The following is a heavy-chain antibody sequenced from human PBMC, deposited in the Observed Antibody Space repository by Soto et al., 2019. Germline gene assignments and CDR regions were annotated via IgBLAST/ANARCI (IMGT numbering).Heavy chain of an antibody. Sequence: ASVKVSCKASGYTFTGYYMHWVRQAPGQGLEWMGWINPNSGGANYAQKFQGRVTITADTSTSTAYMELSSLRSEDTAVYYCARDRGWNYVFDYWGQGTLVTVSS. J-gene: IGHJ4*02. CDR3: ARDRGWNYVFDY. V-gene: IGHV1-2*02. D-gene: IGHD1-7*01. CDR1: GYTFTGYY. CDR2: INPNSGGA.